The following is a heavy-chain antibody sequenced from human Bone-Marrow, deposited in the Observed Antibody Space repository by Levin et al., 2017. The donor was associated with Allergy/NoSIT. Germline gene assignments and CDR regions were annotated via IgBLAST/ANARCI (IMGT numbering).Heavy chain of an antibody. CDR3: AKERDWRGGKSDGYFDY. J-gene: IGHJ4*02. Sequence: GGSLRLSCAASGFSFANYAMSWVRQAPGKGLEWVSVISGSGDSTYYADSVKGRFTISRDQSTNTLYLQMNTLRAEDTALYFCAKERDWRGGKSDGYFDYWGQGALVTVSS. CDR1: GFSFANYA. D-gene: IGHD2-15*01. V-gene: IGHV3-23*01. CDR2: ISGSGDST.